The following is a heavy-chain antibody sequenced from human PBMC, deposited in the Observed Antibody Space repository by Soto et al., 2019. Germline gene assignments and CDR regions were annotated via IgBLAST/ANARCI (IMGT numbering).Heavy chain of an antibody. CDR1: GGTFSSYA. CDR3: AGGLDSGSCSRSHPFDY. V-gene: IGHV1-69*06. J-gene: IGHJ4*02. Sequence: GASVKVSCKASGGTFSSYAISWVRQAPGQGLEWMGGIIPIFGTANYAQKFQGRVTITADKSTSTAYMELSSLRSEDTAVYYCAGGLDSGSCSRSHPFDYWGQGTLVTVSS. D-gene: IGHD1-26*01. CDR2: IIPIFGTA.